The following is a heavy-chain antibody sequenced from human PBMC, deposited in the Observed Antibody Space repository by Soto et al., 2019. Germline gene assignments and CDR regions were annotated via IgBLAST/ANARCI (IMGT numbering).Heavy chain of an antibody. CDR3: ARDQTIPAGYGLLRYYYYGMDV. J-gene: IGHJ6*02. CDR1: GYTITSYG. V-gene: IGHV1-18*01. CDR2: ISAYNGNT. D-gene: IGHD2-2*01. Sequence: GASVKLSCTASGYTITSYGISWVRQAPGQGLEWMGWISAYNGNTNYAQKLQGRVTMTTDTSTSTAYMELRSLRSDDTAVYYCARDQTIPAGYGLLRYYYYGMDVWGQGTTVTVSS.